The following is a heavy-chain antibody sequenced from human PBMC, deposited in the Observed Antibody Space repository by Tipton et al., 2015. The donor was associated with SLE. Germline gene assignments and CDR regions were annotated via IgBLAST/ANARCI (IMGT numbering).Heavy chain of an antibody. CDR3: VKDRVGIAARLRAYYFDY. V-gene: IGHV3-23*01. J-gene: IGHJ4*02. CDR2: ISGYGAGT. D-gene: IGHD6-6*01. Sequence: SLRLSCVASGFTFSNYAMSWVRQAPGKGLEWVSAISGYGAGTYYADSVKGRFTISRDNPKNTLYLQMNSLRVEDTAVYYCVKDRVGIAARLRAYYFDYWGQGTLVTVSS. CDR1: GFTFSNYA.